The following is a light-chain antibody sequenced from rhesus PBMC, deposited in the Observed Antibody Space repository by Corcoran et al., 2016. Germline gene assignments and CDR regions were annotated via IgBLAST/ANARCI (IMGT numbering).Light chain of an antibody. J-gene: IGKJ4*01. Sequence: EIVMTQSPATLSLSPGERATLSCRASQSVSSNLAWYQQKPGQAPRLLIYYESHRATGIPDRFSGSGSGTDFTLTISRLEPEAVGVYYCQQYNNWNTFGGGTKVELK. CDR1: QSVSSN. CDR3: QQYNNWNT. CDR2: YES. V-gene: IGKV3-35*01.